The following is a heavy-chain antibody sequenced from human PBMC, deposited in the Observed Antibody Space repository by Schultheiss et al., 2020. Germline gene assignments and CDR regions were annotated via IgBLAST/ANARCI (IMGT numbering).Heavy chain of an antibody. Sequence: SETLSLTCTVSGGSISSYYWSWIRQPPGKGLEWIGYIYYSGSTNYNPSLKSRVTISVDTSKNQFSLKLSSVTAADTAVYYCARAGMVRAQHYYYYGMDVWGQGTTVTVSS. CDR1: GGSISSYY. CDR3: ARAGMVRAQHYYYYGMDV. D-gene: IGHD3-10*01. CDR2: IYYSGST. V-gene: IGHV4-59*01. J-gene: IGHJ6*02.